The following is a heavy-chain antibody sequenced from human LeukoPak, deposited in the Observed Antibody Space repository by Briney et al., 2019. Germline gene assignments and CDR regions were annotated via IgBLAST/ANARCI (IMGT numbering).Heavy chain of an antibody. J-gene: IGHJ3*02. Sequence: ASVKVSCKVSGYTLTELSMHWVQQAPGKGLEWMGGFDPEDGETIYAQKFQGRVTMTEDTSTDTAYMELSSLRSEDTAVYYCATDSPLTAVDAFDIWGQGTMVTVSS. CDR3: ATDSPLTAVDAFDI. D-gene: IGHD1-20*01. CDR2: FDPEDGET. V-gene: IGHV1-24*01. CDR1: GYTLTELS.